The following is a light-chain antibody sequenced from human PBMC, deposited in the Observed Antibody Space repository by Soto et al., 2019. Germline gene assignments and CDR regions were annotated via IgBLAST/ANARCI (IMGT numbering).Light chain of an antibody. Sequence: EIVLTQSPGTLSLSPGERATLSCRASQSVSSNYLAWYQQKPGQAPGLLIFGASHRATGIPDRFSGSGSGTDFTLTISRLDPEDFAVYYCQQFGTSPLTFGGGTKVDIK. J-gene: IGKJ4*01. CDR3: QQFGTSPLT. CDR1: QSVSSNY. CDR2: GAS. V-gene: IGKV3-20*01.